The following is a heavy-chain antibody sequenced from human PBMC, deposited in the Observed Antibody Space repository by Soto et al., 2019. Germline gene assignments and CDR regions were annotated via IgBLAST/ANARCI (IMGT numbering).Heavy chain of an antibody. V-gene: IGHV3-9*01. CDR1: GFTFGNYA. CDR3: AKGGWGAVAGNYLDP. Sequence: EMQLVESGGALVQPGRSLRLSCAASGFTFGNYAMHWVRQGPGKGLEWVSGISWNSGTIDYADSVKGRFTISRDTAKNSLYLQMNSLTLEDTAFYYCAKGGWGAVAGNYLDPWGQGTLVTVSS. J-gene: IGHJ5*02. D-gene: IGHD6-19*01. CDR2: ISWNSGTI.